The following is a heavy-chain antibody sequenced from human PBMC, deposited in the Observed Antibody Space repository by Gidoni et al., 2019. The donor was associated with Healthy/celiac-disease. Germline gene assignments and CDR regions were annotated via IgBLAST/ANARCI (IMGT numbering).Heavy chain of an antibody. V-gene: IGHV3-23*01. CDR1: GFTFSSYA. CDR3: LNYDFWSGYYTRPLWDAFDI. D-gene: IGHD3-3*01. J-gene: IGHJ3*02. Sequence: EVQLLESGGGFVQPGGSLRLSCAASGFTFSSYAMSWVRQAPGKGLEWVSAISGSGGSTYYADSVKGRFTISRDNSKNTLYLQMNSLRAEDTAVYYCLNYDFWSGYYTRPLWDAFDIWGQGTMVTVSS. CDR2: ISGSGGST.